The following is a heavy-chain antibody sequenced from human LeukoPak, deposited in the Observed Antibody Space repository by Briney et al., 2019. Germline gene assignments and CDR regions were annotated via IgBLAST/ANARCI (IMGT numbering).Heavy chain of an antibody. D-gene: IGHD3-9*01. J-gene: IGHJ4*02. CDR1: GGTFSSYA. CDR3: ARVYYDILTGYPEYYFDY. V-gene: IGHV1-69*05. CDR2: IIPIFGTA. Sequence: SVKVSCKASGGTFSSYAISWVRQAPGQGLEWMGGIIPIFGTANYAQKFQGRVTITTDESTSTAYMELSSLRSEDTAVYYCARVYYDILTGYPEYYFDYWGQGTLVTVSS.